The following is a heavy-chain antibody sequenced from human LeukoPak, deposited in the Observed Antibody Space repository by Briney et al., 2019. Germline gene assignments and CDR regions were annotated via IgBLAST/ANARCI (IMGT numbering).Heavy chain of an antibody. J-gene: IGHJ4*02. CDR1: GFTFSSYA. D-gene: IGHD2-15*01. CDR2: ISGSGGST. Sequence: GGSLRLSCAASGFTFSSYAMSWVRQAPGKGLEWVSAISGSGGSTYYADSVKGRFTISRDNSKNTLYLQMNSLRAEDTAVYYCATHKLGYCSGGSCGASGYWGQGTLVTVSS. V-gene: IGHV3-23*01. CDR3: ATHKLGYCSGGSCGASGY.